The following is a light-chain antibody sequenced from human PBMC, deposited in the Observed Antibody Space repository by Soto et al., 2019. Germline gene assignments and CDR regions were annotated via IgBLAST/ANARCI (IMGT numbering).Light chain of an antibody. V-gene: IGLV2-14*01. CDR3: SSYTSSSTRVV. J-gene: IGLJ2*01. CDR1: SRDIGGYNY. Sequence: QSALTQPASVSGSPGQSITISCTGTSRDIGGYNYVSWYQQHPGKAPKLMIYEVSNRPSGVSNRFSGSKSGNLASLTISGLQAEDEADYYCSSYTSSSTRVVFGGGTKVTVL. CDR2: EVS.